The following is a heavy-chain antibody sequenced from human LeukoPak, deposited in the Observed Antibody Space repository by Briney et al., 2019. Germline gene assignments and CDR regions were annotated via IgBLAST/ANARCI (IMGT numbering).Heavy chain of an antibody. CDR1: GGSISTITYY. V-gene: IGHV4-39*07. CDR3: ARDRRYYDSSAYIRGFDY. CDR2: MYYRGNT. Sequence: SETLSLTCTVSGGSISTITYYWGWIRQPPGKGLEWVGHMYYRGNTFYNPSLKSRVTISVDTSKNQFSLELRSVTAADTAVYYCARDRRYYDSSAYIRGFDYWGQGTLVTVSS. D-gene: IGHD3-22*01. J-gene: IGHJ4*02.